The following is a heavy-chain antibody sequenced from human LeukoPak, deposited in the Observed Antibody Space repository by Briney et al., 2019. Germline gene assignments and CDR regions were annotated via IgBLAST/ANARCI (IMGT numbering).Heavy chain of an antibody. CDR1: GFTFSSYA. D-gene: IGHD3-22*01. V-gene: IGHV3-23*01. J-gene: IGHJ4*02. CDR2: ISGSGGST. CDR3: ANFYYDGSGYYPFDY. Sequence: GGSLRLSCAASGFTFSSYAMSWVRQAPGKGLEWVSAISGSGGSTSYADSVKGRFTISRDNSKNTLYLQMNSLRAEDTAVYYCANFYYDGSGYYPFDYWGQGTLVTVSS.